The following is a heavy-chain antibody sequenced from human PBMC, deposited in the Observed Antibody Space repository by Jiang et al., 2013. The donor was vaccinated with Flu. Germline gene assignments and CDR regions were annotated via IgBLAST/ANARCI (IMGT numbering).Heavy chain of an antibody. CDR3: ARATVTTVGVAY. Sequence: VQLVESGAEVKRPGASVKVSCKASGYTFTGHYIHWVRQAPGQGLEWMGWINPNGGTTNSAQKFQARVTLTRDTSISTAYIELSSLTSDDTAVYYCARATVTTVGVAYWGPGTLVSVSS. D-gene: IGHD4-17*01. CDR1: GYTFTGHY. CDR2: INPNGGTT. V-gene: IGHV1-2*02. J-gene: IGHJ4*02.